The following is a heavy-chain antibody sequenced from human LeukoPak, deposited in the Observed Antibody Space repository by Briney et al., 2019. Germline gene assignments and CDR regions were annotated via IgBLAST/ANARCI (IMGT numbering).Heavy chain of an antibody. J-gene: IGHJ3*02. V-gene: IGHV4-39*01. D-gene: IGHD3-3*01. CDR3: ARLDLRFYAFDI. Sequence: SETLSLTCTVSGGSFSSGAYYWSWIRQHPGRGLEWIVCSYNSGSSYYNPSLKSRVTISVDTSKNQFSLKLSSVTAADTAVYYCARLDLRFYAFDIWGQGTMVTVSS. CDR1: GGSFSSGAYY. CDR2: SYNSGSS.